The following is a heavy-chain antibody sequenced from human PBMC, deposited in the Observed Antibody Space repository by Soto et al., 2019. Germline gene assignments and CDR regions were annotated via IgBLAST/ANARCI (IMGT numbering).Heavy chain of an antibody. CDR1: GGTFSSDA. D-gene: IGHD3-3*01. J-gene: IGHJ3*02. V-gene: IGHV1-69*06. Sequence: SVKGSCKASGGTFSSDAISWVRQAPGQGLEWMGGIIPIFGTANYAQKFQGRVTITADKSTSTAYMELSSLRSEDTAVYYCARDRYYDFWSGDQDAFDIWGQGTMVTVSS. CDR3: ARDRYYDFWSGDQDAFDI. CDR2: IIPIFGTA.